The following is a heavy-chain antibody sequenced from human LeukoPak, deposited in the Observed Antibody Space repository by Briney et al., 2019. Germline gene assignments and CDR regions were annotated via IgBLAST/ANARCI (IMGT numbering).Heavy chain of an antibody. D-gene: IGHD6-19*01. CDR1: GGSFSGYY. Sequence: TSETLSLTCAVYGGSFSGYYWSWIRQPPGKGLEWIGEINHSGSTNYNPSLKSRVTISVDTSKNQFSLKLSSVTAADTAVYYCARAPRKGRAVAGNFDYWGQGTLVTVSS. J-gene: IGHJ4*02. CDR3: ARAPRKGRAVAGNFDY. CDR2: INHSGST. V-gene: IGHV4-34*01.